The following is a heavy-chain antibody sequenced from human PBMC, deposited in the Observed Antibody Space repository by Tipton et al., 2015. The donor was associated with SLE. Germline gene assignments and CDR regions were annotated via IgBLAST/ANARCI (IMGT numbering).Heavy chain of an antibody. V-gene: IGHV4-38-2*02. Sequence: GLVKPSETLSLTCSVSGYSISSDYYWGWIRQPPGKGLEWIGRIYHSGTTYYNPSLKSRVTISVDTSKNQFSLKLSSVTAADTAVYYCARGSRLLWFREFHNPPLDYWGQGTLVTVSS. J-gene: IGHJ4*02. CDR1: GYSISSDYY. CDR2: IYHSGTT. CDR3: ARGSRLLWFREFHNPPLDY. D-gene: IGHD3-10*01.